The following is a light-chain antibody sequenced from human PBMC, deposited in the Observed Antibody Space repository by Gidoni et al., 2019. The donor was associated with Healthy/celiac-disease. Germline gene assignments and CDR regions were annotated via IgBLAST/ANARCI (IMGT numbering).Light chain of an antibody. CDR2: AAS. J-gene: IGKJ1*01. CDR3: LQDYNYPRT. Sequence: AVQMTQSPSSLSASVGDRVTITCRASHGIRNDLGWYQQKPGKAPQLLIHAASSLQSGVPSRFSGSGPGTDFTLTISSLQPEDFATYYCLQDYNYPRTFGQGTKVEIK. V-gene: IGKV1-6*01. CDR1: HGIRND.